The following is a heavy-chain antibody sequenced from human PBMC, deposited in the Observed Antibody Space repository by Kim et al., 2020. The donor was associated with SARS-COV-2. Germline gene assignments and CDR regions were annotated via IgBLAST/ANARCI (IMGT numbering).Heavy chain of an antibody. V-gene: IGHV3-9*01. CDR2: ISRNSGSI. Sequence: GGSLRLSCAASGFTFDDYAMNWVRQAPGKGLEWVSGISRNSGSICYADSVKGRFTISRDNAKNSLYLQMNSLRAEDTALYYCAKDFLPARGFGELLSGMDVWGQGTTVTVSS. CDR1: GFTFDDYA. J-gene: IGHJ6*02. CDR3: AKDFLPARGFGELLSGMDV. D-gene: IGHD3-10*01.